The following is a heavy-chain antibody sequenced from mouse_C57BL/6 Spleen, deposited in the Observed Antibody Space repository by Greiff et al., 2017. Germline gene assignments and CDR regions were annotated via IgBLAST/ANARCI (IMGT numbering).Heavy chain of an antibody. D-gene: IGHD2-4*01. CDR3: ARIAVARLRRGAMDD. Sequence: QVTLTVSGPGILQPSQTLSLTCSFSGFSLSTFGVGVGWIPQPSGKGLEWLAHIWWDADKYYTPALKRRLTISKDNSKNQVFLKIANVDTADTATYYCARIAVARLRRGAMDDWGQGTSVTVSS. CDR2: IWWDADK. J-gene: IGHJ4*01. V-gene: IGHV8-8*01. CDR1: GFSLSTFGVG.